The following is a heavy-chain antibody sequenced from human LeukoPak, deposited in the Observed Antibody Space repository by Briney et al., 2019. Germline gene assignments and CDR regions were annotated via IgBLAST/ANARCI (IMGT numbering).Heavy chain of an antibody. V-gene: IGHV4-59*08. CDR1: GGSISSYY. CDR3: ARLLRGSGWYGWFDP. CDR2: IYYSGST. J-gene: IGHJ5*02. Sequence: ASETLSLTCTVSGGSISSYYWSWIRQPPGKGLEWIGYIYYSGSTNYNPSLKSRVTISVDTSKNQFSLKLSSVTAADTAVYYCARLLRGSGWYGWFDPWGQGTLVTVSS. D-gene: IGHD6-19*01.